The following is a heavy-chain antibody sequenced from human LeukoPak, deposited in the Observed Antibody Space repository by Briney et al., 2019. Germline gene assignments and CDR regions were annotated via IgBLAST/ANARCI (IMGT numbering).Heavy chain of an antibody. Sequence: PSETLSLTCTVSGGSISSYYWNWIRQPPGKGLEYIGYIYYSGSTNYNPSLKSRVTISVDTSKNQLSLKLSSVTAADTAVYYCARVGITFGGVIAYYFDYWGQGTLVTVSS. V-gene: IGHV4-59*01. J-gene: IGHJ4*02. CDR3: ARVGITFGGVIAYYFDY. CDR1: GGSISSYY. D-gene: IGHD3-16*02. CDR2: IYYSGST.